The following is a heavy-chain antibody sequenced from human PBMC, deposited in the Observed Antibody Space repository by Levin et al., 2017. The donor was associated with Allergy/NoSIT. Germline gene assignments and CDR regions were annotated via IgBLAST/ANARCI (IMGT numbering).Heavy chain of an antibody. CDR1: GFTFDDYA. V-gene: IGHV3-9*01. J-gene: IGHJ4*02. CDR3: VKDTGYDGSVGVDY. Sequence: GGSLRLSCAASGFTFDDYAMHWVRQAPGKGLEWVSGISWNSGIIGYADSVKGRFTISRDNAKNSLYLQMNSLRPEDTAFYYCVKDTGYDGSVGVDYWGQGTLVTVSS. D-gene: IGHD5-12*01. CDR2: ISWNSGII.